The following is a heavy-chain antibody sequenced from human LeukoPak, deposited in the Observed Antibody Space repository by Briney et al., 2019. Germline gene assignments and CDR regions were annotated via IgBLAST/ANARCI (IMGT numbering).Heavy chain of an antibody. CDR1: GFTFSSYS. J-gene: IGHJ4*02. CDR3: ARLRYCSGGSCSAALDY. D-gene: IGHD2-15*01. CDR2: IWYDGSDK. V-gene: IGHV3-33*08. Sequence: GGSLRLSCAASGFTFSSYSMSWVRQAPGKGLEWVAVIWYDGSDKYYADSVKGRFTISRDNSKNTLYLQMNSLRDEDTAVYFCARLRYCSGGSCSAALDYWGQGTLVTVSS.